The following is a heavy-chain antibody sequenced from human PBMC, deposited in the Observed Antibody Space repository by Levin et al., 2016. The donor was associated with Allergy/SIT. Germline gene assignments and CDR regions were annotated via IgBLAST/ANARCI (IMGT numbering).Heavy chain of an antibody. J-gene: IGHJ3*01. CDR3: ARQRGTFDL. Sequence: SETLSLTCTVSSGSISSAGYYWSWIRQHPGKGLESIGSIYFSGTTDYNPSLESRVTISVDISERQFSLKMTTMTAADTAVYYCARQRGTFDLWGQGIMVTVSS. CDR1: SGSISSAGYY. CDR2: IYFSGTT. D-gene: IGHD3-10*01. V-gene: IGHV4-31*02.